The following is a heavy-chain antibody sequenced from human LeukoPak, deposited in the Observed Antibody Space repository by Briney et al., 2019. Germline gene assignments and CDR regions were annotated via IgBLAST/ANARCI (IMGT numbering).Heavy chain of an antibody. Sequence: PSQTLSLTCAVYGGSFSGYYWSWIRQPPGKGLEWIGEINHSGSTNYNPSLKSRVTISVDTSKNQFSLKLSSVTAADTAVYYCARKARISDYWGQGTLVTVSS. J-gene: IGHJ4*02. CDR3: ARKARISDY. CDR1: GGSFSGYY. V-gene: IGHV4-34*01. D-gene: IGHD2/OR15-2a*01. CDR2: INHSGST.